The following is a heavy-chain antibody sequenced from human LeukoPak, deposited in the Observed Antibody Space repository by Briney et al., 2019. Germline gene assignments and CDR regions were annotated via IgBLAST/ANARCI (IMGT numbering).Heavy chain of an antibody. CDR2: INPNSGGT. Sequence: ASVKVSCKASGYTFTGYYMHWVRQAPGQGLEWMGWINPNSGGTNYAQKFQGRVTMTRDTSISTAYMELSRLRSDDTAVYYCARDPPYCSSTSCYSEVYEDYWGQGTLVTVSS. D-gene: IGHD2-2*02. J-gene: IGHJ4*02. V-gene: IGHV1-2*02. CDR3: ARDPPYCSSTSCYSEVYEDY. CDR1: GYTFTGYY.